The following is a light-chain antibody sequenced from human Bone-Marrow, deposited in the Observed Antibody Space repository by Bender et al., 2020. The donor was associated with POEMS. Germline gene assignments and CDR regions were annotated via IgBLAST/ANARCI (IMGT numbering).Light chain of an antibody. V-gene: IGLV2-14*01. J-gene: IGLJ3*02. CDR3: SSYTSSSPWV. Sequence: QAALTQPPSASGSPGQSVTISCTGTSSDVGGYNYVSWYQQRPGKAPKLIIYDVNNRPSGVSNRFSGSKSGNTASLTISGLRAEDETDYYCSSYTSSSPWVFGGGTKLTVL. CDR1: SSDVGGYNY. CDR2: DVN.